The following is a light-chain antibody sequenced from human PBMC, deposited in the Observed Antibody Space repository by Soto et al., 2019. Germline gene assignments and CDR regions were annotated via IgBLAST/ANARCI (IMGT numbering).Light chain of an antibody. V-gene: IGLV2-23*02. J-gene: IGLJ1*01. CDR2: EVN. CDR3: CSYAGGTTFYV. Sequence: QSALTQPVSVSGSPGQPITISRTGTSSDVGSYNLISWYQQYPDKSPKLMIYEVNKRPSGVSSRFSGSKSGNTASLTISGLQAEDEADYYCCSYAGGTTFYVFGSGTKLTVL. CDR1: SSDVGSYNL.